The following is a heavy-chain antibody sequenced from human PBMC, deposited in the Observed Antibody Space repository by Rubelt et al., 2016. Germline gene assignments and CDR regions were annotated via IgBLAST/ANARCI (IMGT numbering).Heavy chain of an antibody. J-gene: IGHJ4*02. CDR3: ARFAIGGHSSGYLFDY. V-gene: IGHV1-2*02. Sequence: QVQLLQPGAEVKKPGASVKVSCKASGYTFTGYYMHWLRQAPGPGLEWKGWINPNSSGQNYAQKFQGRVTMTRDTSISTAYMELSRLRSDDTAVYYCARFAIGGHSSGYLFDYWGQGTLVTVSS. D-gene: IGHD3-22*01. CDR2: INPNSSGQ. CDR1: GYTFTGYY.